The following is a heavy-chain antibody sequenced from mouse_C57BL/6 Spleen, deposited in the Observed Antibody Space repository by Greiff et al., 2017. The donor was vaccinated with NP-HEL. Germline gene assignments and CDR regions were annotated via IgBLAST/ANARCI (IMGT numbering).Heavy chain of an antibody. J-gene: IGHJ2*01. CDR2: IYPGDGDT. CDR3: ARESFFDY. Sequence: QVQLQQSGPELVKPGASVKISCKASGYAFSSSWMNWVKQRPGKGLEWIGGIYPGDGDTNYNGKFKGKATLTADKSSSTAYMQLSSLTSEDSAVYFCARESFFDYWGKGTTLTVSS. CDR1: GYAFSSSW. V-gene: IGHV1-82*01.